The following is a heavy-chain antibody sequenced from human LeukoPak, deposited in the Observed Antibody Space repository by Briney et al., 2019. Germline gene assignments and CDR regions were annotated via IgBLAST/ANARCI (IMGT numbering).Heavy chain of an antibody. V-gene: IGHV4-59*01. CDR1: GGSISSYH. J-gene: IGHJ3*02. CDR2: IYYSGST. Sequence: SQTLSLTCAVSGGSISSYHWSWIRQPPGKGLECIGYIYYSGSTHYNPSLKSRVTISVDTSKNQFSLKLSSVTAADTAVYFCARARNYYDSSDYYYEGDAFDIWGQGTMVTVSS. CDR3: ARARNYYDSSDYYYEGDAFDI. D-gene: IGHD3-22*01.